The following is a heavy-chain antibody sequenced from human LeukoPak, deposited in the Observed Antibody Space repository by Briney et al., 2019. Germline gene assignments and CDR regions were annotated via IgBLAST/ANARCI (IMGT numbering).Heavy chain of an antibody. CDR2: ISERGGST. D-gene: IGHD3-10*01. CDR3: AKRGVVIRGILVIGYHQEAYHYDF. V-gene: IGHV3-23*01. CDR1: GISLSHYA. Sequence: GGSLRLSCVVSGISLSHYAMTWVRQAPGKGLEWVSYISERGGSTTYADSVKGRFTISRDTSLNTLYLQMNNLRGEDTAVYFCAKRGVVIRGILVIGYHQEAYHYDFWGQGVLVTVSS. J-gene: IGHJ4*02.